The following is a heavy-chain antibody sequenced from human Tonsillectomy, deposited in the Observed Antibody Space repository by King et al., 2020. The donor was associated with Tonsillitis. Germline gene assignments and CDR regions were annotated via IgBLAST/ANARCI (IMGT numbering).Heavy chain of an antibody. CDR1: GFTFSSYS. CDR2: ISSSSSYM. D-gene: IGHD3-22*01. J-gene: IGHJ3*02. CDR3: ARQDYDGGTFDI. V-gene: IGHV3-21*01. Sequence: VQLVESGGGLVKPGGSLRLSCAASGFTFSSYSINGVRQAPGKGLEWVSSISSSSSYMFYADSVKGRFTVSRDNAKNSLYLQMNSLRAEDTAVYYCARQDYDGGTFDIWGQGTMVTVSS.